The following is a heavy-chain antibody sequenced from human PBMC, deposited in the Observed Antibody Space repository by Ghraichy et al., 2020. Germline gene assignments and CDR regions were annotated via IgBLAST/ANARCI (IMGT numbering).Heavy chain of an antibody. Sequence: SETLSLTCTVSGGSISSGGYYWSWIRQHPGKGLEWIGYIYYSGSTYYNPSLKSRVTISVDTSKNQFSLKLSSVTAADTAVYYCARVASENGYSYGRFDYWGQSTLVTVSS. V-gene: IGHV4-31*03. CDR2: IYYSGST. J-gene: IGHJ4*02. CDR3: ARVASENGYSYGRFDY. CDR1: GGSISSGGYY. D-gene: IGHD5-18*01.